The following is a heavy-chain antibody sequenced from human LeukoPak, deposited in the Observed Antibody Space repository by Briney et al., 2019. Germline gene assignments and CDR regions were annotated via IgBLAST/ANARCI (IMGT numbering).Heavy chain of an antibody. V-gene: IGHV5-51*01. CDR1: GYSFTSYW. CDR3: ARHFYGSGSYPDY. D-gene: IGHD3-10*01. Sequence: GESLKIPCKGSGYSFTSYWIGWVRQMPGKGLEWMGNIYPDDSDTRYSPSFQGQVTISADKSISTAYLQWSSLKASDTAMYYCARHFYGSGSYPDYWGQGTLVTVSS. CDR2: IYPDDSDT. J-gene: IGHJ4*02.